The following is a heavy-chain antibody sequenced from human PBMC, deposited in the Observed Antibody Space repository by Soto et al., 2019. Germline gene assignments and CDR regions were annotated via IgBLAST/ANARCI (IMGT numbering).Heavy chain of an antibody. CDR1: GGSFSGYY. V-gene: IGHV4-34*01. J-gene: IGHJ6*03. CDR2: INHSGST. D-gene: IGHD3-3*01. CDR3: ARGDPGGSGYLYYYYYMDV. Sequence: QVQLQQWGAGLLKPSETLSLTCAVYGGSFSGYYWSWIRQPPGKGLEWIGEINHSGSTNYNPSLKSRVTISVDTSKNQFSLKLSSVTAADTAVYYCARGDPGGSGYLYYYYYMDVWGNGTTVTVSS.